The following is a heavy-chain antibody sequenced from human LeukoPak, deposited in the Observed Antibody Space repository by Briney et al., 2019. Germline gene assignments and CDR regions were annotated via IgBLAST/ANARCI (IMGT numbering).Heavy chain of an antibody. CDR1: GLSFDNAW. CDR2: IRGGGDST. CDR3: AKGQELDDGVFDY. D-gene: IGHD3/OR15-3a*01. V-gene: IGHV3-23*01. J-gene: IGHJ4*02. Sequence: PGGSLRLSCVVSGLSFDNAWMSWVRQAPGKGLEWVSTIRGGGDSTHYADSVKGRFTISRDSSKNTLYLQMNSLTAEDTAVYYCAKGQELDDGVFDYWGQGTLVTVSS.